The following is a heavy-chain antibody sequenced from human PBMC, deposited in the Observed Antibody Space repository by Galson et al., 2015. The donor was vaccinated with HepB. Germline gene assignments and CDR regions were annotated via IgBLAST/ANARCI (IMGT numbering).Heavy chain of an antibody. CDR3: AHKGGADSSFDY. J-gene: IGHJ4*02. V-gene: IGHV2-5*02. CDR1: GFSLSTSGVG. Sequence: PALVKPPQTLTLTCTFSGFSLSTSGVGVGWIRQPPGKALEWLALIYWDDDKRYSPSLKSRLTITKDTSKNQVVLTMTNMDPVDTATYYCAHKGGADSSFDYWGQGTLVTVSS. CDR2: IYWDDDK. D-gene: IGHD1-26*01.